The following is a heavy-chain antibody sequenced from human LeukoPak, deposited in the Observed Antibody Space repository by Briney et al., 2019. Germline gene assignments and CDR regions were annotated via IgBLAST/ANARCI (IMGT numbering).Heavy chain of an antibody. CDR3: ARAGYSSSWYPPYYYYMDV. V-gene: IGHV4-39*07. D-gene: IGHD6-13*01. Sequence: SETLSLTCTVSGGSISSSSYYWGWIRQPPGKGLEWIGSIYYSGSTYYNPSLKSRVTISVDTSKNQFSLKLSSVTAADTAVYYCARAGYSSSWYPPYYYYMDVWGKGTTVTVSS. CDR2: IYYSGST. J-gene: IGHJ6*03. CDR1: GGSISSSSYY.